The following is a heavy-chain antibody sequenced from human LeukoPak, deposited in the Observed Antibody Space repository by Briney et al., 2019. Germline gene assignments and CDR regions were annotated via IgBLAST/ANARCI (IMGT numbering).Heavy chain of an antibody. Sequence: GSLRLSCAASGFTFNNYWMHWVRQGPGKGLVWVSGINSDGNNTKYADSVKGRFTISRDNAKNTVHLQMNCLRVEDTAMYYCVRGEGDCTNGVCYFDNWGQGTLVTVSS. CDR2: INSDGNNT. CDR1: GFTFNNYW. J-gene: IGHJ4*02. V-gene: IGHV3-74*01. CDR3: VRGEGDCTNGVCYFDN. D-gene: IGHD2-8*01.